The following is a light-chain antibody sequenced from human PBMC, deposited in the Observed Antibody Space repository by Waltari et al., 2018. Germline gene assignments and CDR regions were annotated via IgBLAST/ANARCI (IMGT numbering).Light chain of an antibody. Sequence: QPVVTQPPSASGTPGQRVTISCSGSSSNTESNPLIWYQQLPGRAPKLLIYSNSHRPSGVPDRFSASTSGRSASLAISGLQSEDEGNYYCASWDYSLNGVVYGGGTKLTVL. CDR2: SNS. CDR3: ASWDYSLNGVV. CDR1: SSNTESNP. J-gene: IGLJ2*01. V-gene: IGLV1-44*01.